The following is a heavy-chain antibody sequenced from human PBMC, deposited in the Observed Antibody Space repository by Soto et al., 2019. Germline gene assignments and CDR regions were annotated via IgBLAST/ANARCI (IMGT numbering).Heavy chain of an antibody. V-gene: IGHV3-11*01. J-gene: IGHJ4*02. D-gene: IGHD3-3*01. Sequence: GGSLRLSCAASGFTFSDYYMSWIRQAPGKGLEWVSYISSSGSTIYYADSVKGRFTISRDNAKNSLYLQMNSLRAEDTAVYYCARDVEYYDFWSGPVFDYWGQGTLVTVSS. CDR1: GFTFSDYY. CDR2: ISSSGSTI. CDR3: ARDVEYYDFWSGPVFDY.